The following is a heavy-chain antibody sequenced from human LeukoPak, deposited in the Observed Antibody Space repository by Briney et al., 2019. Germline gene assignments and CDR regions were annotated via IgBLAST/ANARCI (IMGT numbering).Heavy chain of an antibody. CDR1: GYSFTSYW. CDR3: ARLRFRSGELRKGYYYYGMDV. V-gene: IGHV5-51*01. D-gene: IGHD1-26*01. CDR2: IYPGDSDT. Sequence: GESLKISCKGSGYSFTSYWIGWVRQMPGKGLEWMGIIYPGDSDTRYSPSFQGQVTTSADKSISTAYLQWSSLKASDTAMYYCARLRFRSGELRKGYYYYGMDVWGQGTTVTVSS. J-gene: IGHJ6*02.